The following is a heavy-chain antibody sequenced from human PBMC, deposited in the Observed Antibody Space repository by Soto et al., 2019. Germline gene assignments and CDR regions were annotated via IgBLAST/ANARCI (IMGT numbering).Heavy chain of an antibody. Sequence: PGGSVRLSCAASGFAFNDHYIDWVRQSPGKGLEWVGRSRDKANSYTTEYAASVKGRFTISSDDSKNSVYLQMNSLETDDKAVYHCINTPRLGLEVYYFDYGRRGALVTVXS. D-gene: IGHD2-8*02. CDR3: INTPRLGLEVYYFDY. V-gene: IGHV3-72*01. J-gene: IGHJ4*02. CDR2: SRDKANSYTT. CDR1: GFAFNDHY.